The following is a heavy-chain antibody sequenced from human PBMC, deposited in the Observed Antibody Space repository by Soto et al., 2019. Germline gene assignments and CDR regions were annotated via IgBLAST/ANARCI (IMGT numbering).Heavy chain of an antibody. D-gene: IGHD3-3*01. CDR2: IYTSGST. V-gene: IGHV4-4*07. CDR1: VGSGSSYY. Sequence: PSESLPLPGTVSVGSGSSYYWSCIRQRAGKRLPCLWRIYTSGSTNYNPSLKSRVPMSVDTSKNQCSLKLSSVTAADTALYYCARDGLSMDYDFWSGYYGFFDYWGQGTLVSVSS. CDR3: ARDGLSMDYDFWSGYYGFFDY. J-gene: IGHJ4*02.